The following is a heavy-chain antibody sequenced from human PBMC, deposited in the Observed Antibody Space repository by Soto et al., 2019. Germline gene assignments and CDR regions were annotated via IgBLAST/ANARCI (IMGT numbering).Heavy chain of an antibody. CDR2: IYHSGST. CDR1: GGSISSSNW. V-gene: IGHV4-4*02. J-gene: IGHJ5*02. D-gene: IGHD2-15*01. Sequence: QVQLQESGPGLVKPSGTLSLTCAVSGGSISSSNWWSWVRQPPGKGLEWIGEIYHSGSTNYNPSLKSRVTISVDKSTNQFSLKLSSVTAADTAVYYCARLPYCSGGTLCLNWFDPWGRGTLVTVSS. CDR3: ARLPYCSGGTLCLNWFDP.